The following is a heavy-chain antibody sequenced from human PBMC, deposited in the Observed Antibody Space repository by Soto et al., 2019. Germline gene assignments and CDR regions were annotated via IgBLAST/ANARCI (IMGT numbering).Heavy chain of an antibody. V-gene: IGHV3-23*01. D-gene: IGHD2-2*01. CDR3: ADLSRYCTSSNCD. CDR1: GFTFSSYS. J-gene: IGHJ4*02. Sequence: DVRLLESGGGLVQPGGSLRLSCAASGFTFSSYSMSWVRQAPGKGLEWVSTIGTSASTYYGDSVRGRFTISRDNSRNTLYLQMNSLRAADTAVYYCADLSRYCTSSNCDWGQGTLVTVSS. CDR2: IGTSAST.